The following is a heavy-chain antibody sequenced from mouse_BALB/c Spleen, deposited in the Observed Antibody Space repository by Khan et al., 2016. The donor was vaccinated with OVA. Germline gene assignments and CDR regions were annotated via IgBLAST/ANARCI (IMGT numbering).Heavy chain of an antibody. CDR3: AGMARTIN. Sequence: EVQLQESGGGLVQPGGSLKLSCAASGFTFSSYGMSWVRQTPDKRLELVATINSNGGSTYYPDSVKGRFTISRDNAKNTLYLQMSSLKSEDTAMYYSAGMARTINWGQGTTLTVSS. CDR2: INSNGGST. J-gene: IGHJ2*01. CDR1: GFTFSSYG. V-gene: IGHV5-6-3*01.